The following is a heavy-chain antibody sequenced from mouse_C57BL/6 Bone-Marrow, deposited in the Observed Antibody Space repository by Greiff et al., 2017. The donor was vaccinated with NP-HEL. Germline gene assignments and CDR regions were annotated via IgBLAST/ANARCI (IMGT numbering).Heavy chain of an antibody. Sequence: EVQGVESGGGLVQPGGSLKLSCAASGFTFSDYYMYWVRQTPEKRLEWVAYISNGGGSTYYPDTVKGRFTISRDNAKNTLYLQMSRLKAEDTAMYYCARHWGYDYDVWFAYWGQGTLVTVSA. CDR2: ISNGGGST. V-gene: IGHV5-12*01. CDR1: GFTFSDYY. CDR3: ARHWGYDYDVWFAY. D-gene: IGHD2-4*01. J-gene: IGHJ3*01.